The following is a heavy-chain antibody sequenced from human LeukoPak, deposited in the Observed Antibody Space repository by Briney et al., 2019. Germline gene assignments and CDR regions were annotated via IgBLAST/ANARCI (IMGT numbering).Heavy chain of an antibody. D-gene: IGHD6-19*01. CDR3: ARDGTDSSGWYGFHYYYYYMDV. CDR1: GYTFTDYY. V-gene: IGHV1-2*02. Sequence: ASVKVSCKASGYTFTDYYIHWVRQAPGQGLEWMAWMNPNSGGTSYAQKFQGRVTMTRDTSISTAYMELSRLRSDDTAVYYCARDGTDSSGWYGFHYYYYYMDVWGKGTTVTVSS. J-gene: IGHJ6*03. CDR2: MNPNSGGT.